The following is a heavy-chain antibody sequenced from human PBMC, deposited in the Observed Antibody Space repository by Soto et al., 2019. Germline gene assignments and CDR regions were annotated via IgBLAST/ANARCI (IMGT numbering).Heavy chain of an antibody. CDR2: FYAGGST. J-gene: IGHJ4*02. D-gene: IGHD6-13*01. Sequence: GGSLRLSCAASGFTASINYMSWVRQAPGKGLEWVSLFYAGGSTYYADSVKGRFTISRDNSKNTLYLQMSSLRVDDTAVYYCARGYESSSRSVAYWGQGILVTVSS. CDR3: ARGYESSSRSVAY. V-gene: IGHV3-53*01. CDR1: GFTASINY.